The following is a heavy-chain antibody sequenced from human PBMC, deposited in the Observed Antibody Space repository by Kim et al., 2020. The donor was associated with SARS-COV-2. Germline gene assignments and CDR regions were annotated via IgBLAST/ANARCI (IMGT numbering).Heavy chain of an antibody. J-gene: IGHJ5*02. CDR1: GGSLSGYY. Sequence: SETLSLTCAVYGGSLSGYYWSWIRQPPGKGLEWIGEINHSGSTNYNPSLKSRVTVSLDMSKNQFSLKVNSVIAADTAVYYCARAVLIRYELPWGRWFDPWGKGMLVTVSS. CDR2: INHSGST. D-gene: IGHD1-1*01. V-gene: IGHV4-34*01. CDR3: ARAVLIRYELPWGRWFDP.